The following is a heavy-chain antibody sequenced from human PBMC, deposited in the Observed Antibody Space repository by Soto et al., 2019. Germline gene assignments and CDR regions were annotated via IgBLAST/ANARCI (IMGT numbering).Heavy chain of an antibody. CDR1: GFTFSDYY. CDR3: ARTGAGDVQLLSFDY. Sequence: GGSLRLSCAASGFTFSDYYMNWIRQAPGKGLEWVSYISSSGSTIYYADSVKGRFTISRDNAKNSLYLQMNSLRAEDTAVYYCARTGAGDVQLLSFDYWGQGTLVTVSS. J-gene: IGHJ4*02. CDR2: ISSSGSTI. D-gene: IGHD2-2*01. V-gene: IGHV3-11*01.